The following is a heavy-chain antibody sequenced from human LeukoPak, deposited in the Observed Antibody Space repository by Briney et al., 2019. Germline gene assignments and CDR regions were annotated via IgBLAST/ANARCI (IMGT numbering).Heavy chain of an antibody. D-gene: IGHD3-3*01. CDR2: IIPIFATT. CDR3: ARGRDFWSGYYPLGSYYMDV. J-gene: IGHJ6*03. CDR1: GGTFSSYA. Sequence: SVKVSCKASGGTFSSYAINWVRQAPGHGLEWMGGIIPIFATTNYAQKFQDRVTITADESTSTAYMELSSLRSEDTAVYYCARGRDFWSGYYPLGSYYMDVWGKGTTVTVSS. V-gene: IGHV1-69*13.